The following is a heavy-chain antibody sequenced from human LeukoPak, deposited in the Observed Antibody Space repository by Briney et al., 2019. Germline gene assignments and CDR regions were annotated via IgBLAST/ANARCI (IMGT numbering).Heavy chain of an antibody. CDR1: GFTFSSYA. CDR3: AKVRVDTAMVPEPFDY. V-gene: IGHV3-23*01. Sequence: QSGGSLRLSCAASGFTFSSYAMSWVRQAPWKGLEWVSAISGSGGSTYYADSVKGRFTISRDNSKNTLYLQMNSLRAEDTAVYYCAKVRVDTAMVPEPFDYWGQGTLVTVSS. D-gene: IGHD5-18*01. J-gene: IGHJ4*02. CDR2: ISGSGGST.